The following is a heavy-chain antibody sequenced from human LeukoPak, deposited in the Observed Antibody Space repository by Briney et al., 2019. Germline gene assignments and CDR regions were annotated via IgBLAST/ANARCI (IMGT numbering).Heavy chain of an antibody. CDR1: GFTFSSYW. J-gene: IGHJ4*02. CDR3: SRSAYYDGSGNYYDY. CDR2: ISDGGSTT. D-gene: IGHD3-22*01. V-gene: IGHV3-74*01. Sequence: GGSLRLSCAASGFTFSSYWMHWVRQAPGKGLVWVSRISDGGSTTAYADSVKGRFTISRDNAKNTLYLQMNGLRAEDTAVYYCSRSAYYDGSGNYYDYWGQGTLVTVSS.